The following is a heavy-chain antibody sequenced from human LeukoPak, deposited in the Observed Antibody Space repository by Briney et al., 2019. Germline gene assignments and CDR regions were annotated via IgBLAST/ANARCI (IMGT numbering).Heavy chain of an antibody. CDR2: IYTSGTT. D-gene: IGHD2-15*01. V-gene: IGHV4-4*07. Sequence: PSETLSPTCAVSGGSISSYYWSWIRQPAGKGLEWIGRIYTSGTTNYNPSLKSRVTMSVDTSKNQFSLNLNSVTAADTAVYYCARTIPRAATFDYWGQGTLVTVSS. CDR3: ARTIPRAATFDY. CDR1: GGSISSYY. J-gene: IGHJ4*02.